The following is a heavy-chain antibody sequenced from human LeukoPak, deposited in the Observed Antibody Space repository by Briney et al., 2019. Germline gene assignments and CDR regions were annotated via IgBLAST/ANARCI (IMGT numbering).Heavy chain of an antibody. J-gene: IGHJ4*02. Sequence: GGSLRLSCAASGFTFSTYEMNWVRQAPGKGLEWVSSISSRAGTIYYADSVKGRFTISRDNSKNTLYLQMNSLRAEDTAVYYCAKDLITFGGVIAIIDYWGQGTLVSVSS. CDR1: GFTFSTYE. CDR2: ISSRAGTI. V-gene: IGHV3-48*03. D-gene: IGHD3-16*02. CDR3: AKDLITFGGVIAIIDY.